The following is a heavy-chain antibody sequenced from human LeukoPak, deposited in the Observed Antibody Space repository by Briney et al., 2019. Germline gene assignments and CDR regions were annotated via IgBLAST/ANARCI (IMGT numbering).Heavy chain of an antibody. V-gene: IGHV3-30*03. Sequence: GGSLRLSCAASGFTFSSYGMHWGRQAPGKGLEWVAIIAYDGSNKYYADSVKGRFTISRDSSKDTLYLQMNSLRAEDTAVYYCAIGVVITTAFDNWGQGTLVTVSS. D-gene: IGHD3-22*01. J-gene: IGHJ4*02. CDR3: AIGVVITTAFDN. CDR1: GFTFSSYG. CDR2: IAYDGSNK.